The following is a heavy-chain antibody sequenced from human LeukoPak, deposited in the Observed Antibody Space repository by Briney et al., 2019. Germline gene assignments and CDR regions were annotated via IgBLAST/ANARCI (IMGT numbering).Heavy chain of an antibody. Sequence: GASVKVSCKASGYTFTSYYMHWVRQAPGQGLEWMGIINPSGGSTSYAQKFQGRVTMTRDTSTSTVYMELSSLRSEDTAVYYCARGDRLRYFDWLLSDFGYWGQGTLVTVSS. J-gene: IGHJ4*02. CDR3: ARGDRLRYFDWLLSDFGY. D-gene: IGHD3-9*01. V-gene: IGHV1-46*01. CDR1: GYTFTSYY. CDR2: INPSGGST.